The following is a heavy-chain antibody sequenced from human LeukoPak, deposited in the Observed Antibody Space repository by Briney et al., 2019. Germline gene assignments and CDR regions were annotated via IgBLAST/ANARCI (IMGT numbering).Heavy chain of an antibody. V-gene: IGHV1-8*01. J-gene: IGHJ4*02. CDR3: ARAIAVAGNGVDY. Sequence: ASVKVSCKASGYTFTSYDINWVRQATGQGLEWMGWMNPNSSNTGYAQKFQGRVTMTRNTSISTAYMELSSLRSEDTAVYYCARAIAVAGNGVDYWGQGTLVTVSS. D-gene: IGHD6-19*01. CDR1: GYTFTSYD. CDR2: MNPNSSNT.